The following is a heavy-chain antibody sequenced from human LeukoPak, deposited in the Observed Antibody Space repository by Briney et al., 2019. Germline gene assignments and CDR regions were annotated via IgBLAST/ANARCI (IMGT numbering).Heavy chain of an antibody. D-gene: IGHD3-10*01. J-gene: IGHJ4*02. CDR1: GGSISSYY. CDR2: IYYSGST. Sequence: SETLSLTCTVSGGSISSYYWSWIRQPPGKGLEWIGYIYYSGSTYYNPSLKSRVTISVDTSKNQFSLKLSSVTAADTAVYYCASAGRGSFDYWGQGTLVTVSS. CDR3: ASAGRGSFDY. V-gene: IGHV4-59*06.